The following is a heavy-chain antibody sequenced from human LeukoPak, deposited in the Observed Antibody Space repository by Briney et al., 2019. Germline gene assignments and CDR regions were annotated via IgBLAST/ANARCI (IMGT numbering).Heavy chain of an antibody. Sequence: SETLSLTCTVSGGSISSDDYYWSWVRQPPGKGLEWIGYIFYSGSTHYNSSLKSRLTISVDTSKNQFSLKLSSVTAADTAVYYCARGDLYSSSWYNWGQGTLVTVSS. V-gene: IGHV4-30-4*08. J-gene: IGHJ4*02. CDR3: ARGDLYSSSWYN. CDR2: IFYSGST. D-gene: IGHD6-13*01. CDR1: GGSISSDDYY.